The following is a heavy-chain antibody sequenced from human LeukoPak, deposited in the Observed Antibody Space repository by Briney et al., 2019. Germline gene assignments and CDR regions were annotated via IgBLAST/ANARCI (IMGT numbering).Heavy chain of an antibody. J-gene: IGHJ4*02. D-gene: IGHD2-15*01. CDR2: INPNSGGT. CDR1: GYTFTGYF. CDR3: ATVVVVVEGFDY. V-gene: IGHV1-2*02. Sequence: ASVKVSCKASGYTFTGYFMHWVRQAPGQGLEWMGWINPNSGGTNYALKFQGRVTMTRDTSTTTAYMELSRLRSEDTAVYYCATVVVVVEGFDYWGQGTLVTVSS.